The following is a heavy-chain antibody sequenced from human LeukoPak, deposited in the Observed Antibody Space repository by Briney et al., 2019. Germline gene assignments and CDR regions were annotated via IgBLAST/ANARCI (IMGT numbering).Heavy chain of an antibody. CDR3: TRDGDTGMVGGYYYYMGV. Sequence: GGSLRLSCAVSGFTFSRFTTKWVRPAPGQRLERVLSITSSSSSISSADSVKDRFSIPRDNTKISLYLQMNALRAEDTAVYYCTRDGDTGMVGGYYYYMGVWGKGTTVTVSS. CDR2: ITSSSSSI. D-gene: IGHD5-18*01. V-gene: IGHV3-21*01. J-gene: IGHJ6*03. CDR1: GFTFSRFT.